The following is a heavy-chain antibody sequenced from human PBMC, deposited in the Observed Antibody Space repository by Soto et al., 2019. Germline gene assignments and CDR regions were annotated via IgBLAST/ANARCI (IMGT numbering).Heavy chain of an antibody. J-gene: IGHJ4*02. CDR1: GGTFSSYA. V-gene: IGHV1-69*13. CDR3: ARLGLDYYDSSGYPLPIVSAPFDY. Sequence: SVKVSCKASGGTFSSYAISWVRQAPGQGLEWMGGIIPIFGTANYAQKFQGRVTITADESTSTAYMELSSLRSEDTAVYYCARLGLDYYDSSGYPLPIVSAPFDYWGQGTLVTVSS. D-gene: IGHD3-22*01. CDR2: IIPIFGTA.